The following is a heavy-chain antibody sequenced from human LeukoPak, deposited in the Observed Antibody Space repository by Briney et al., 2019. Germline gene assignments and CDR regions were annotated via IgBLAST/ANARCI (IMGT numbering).Heavy chain of an antibody. Sequence: ASVKVSCKASGYTFTSYGISWLRQAPGQGLEWMGWISAYNGNTNYAQKLQGRVTMTTDTSTSTAYMELRSLRSDDTAVYYCARVNSYYYDMDVWGQGTLVTVSS. CDR1: GYTFTSYG. J-gene: IGHJ6*02. CDR2: ISAYNGNT. CDR3: ARVNSYYYDMDV. D-gene: IGHD4-23*01. V-gene: IGHV1-18*01.